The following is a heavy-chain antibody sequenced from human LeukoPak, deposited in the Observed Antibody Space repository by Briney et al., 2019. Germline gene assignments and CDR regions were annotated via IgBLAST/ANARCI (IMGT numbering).Heavy chain of an antibody. CDR2: ISAYNGNT. V-gene: IGHV1-18*01. D-gene: IGHD5-18*01. J-gene: IGHJ3*02. Sequence: ASVKVSCKTSGYTFTSYGISWVRQAPGQGLEWMGWISAYNGNTNYAQKVQGRVTMTTDTSTSTAYMELRSLRSDDTAVYYCAREKYSYGHHDAFDIWGQGTMVTVSS. CDR3: AREKYSYGHHDAFDI. CDR1: GYTFTSYG.